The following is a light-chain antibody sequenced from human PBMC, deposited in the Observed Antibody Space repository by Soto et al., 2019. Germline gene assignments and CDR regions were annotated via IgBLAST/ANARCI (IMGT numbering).Light chain of an antibody. V-gene: IGKV3-15*01. Sequence: EIVMSQSPATLSVSAGERATLSCRASQSVSSNLACYQQKPGQAPRLLIYGASTRATGSPARFSGSGSGTEFTLTISSLQSEDFAVYYCQQYDNWPPAWTFGQGTKVDIK. J-gene: IGKJ1*01. CDR1: QSVSSN. CDR2: GAS. CDR3: QQYDNWPPAWT.